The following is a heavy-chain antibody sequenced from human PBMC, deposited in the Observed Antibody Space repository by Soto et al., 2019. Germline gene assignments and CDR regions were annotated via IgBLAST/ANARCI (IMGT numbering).Heavy chain of an antibody. V-gene: IGHV3-21*06. CDR1: GFTFSYYA. D-gene: IGHD3-22*01. CDR3: AREGVHNYNEYYFDY. CDR2: ISGIRDYI. Sequence: GGSLRLSCAASGFTFSYYALHWVRRAPGKGLEWVSSISGIRDYIRYADSVKGRFTISRDNAKTSLYLQMNSLTAEDTAIYYCAREGVHNYNEYYFDYWGQGTLVTVSS. J-gene: IGHJ4*02.